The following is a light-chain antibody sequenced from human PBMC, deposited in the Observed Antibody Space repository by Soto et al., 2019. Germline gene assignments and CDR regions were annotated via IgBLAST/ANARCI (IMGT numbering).Light chain of an antibody. V-gene: IGKV3D-15*01. CDR1: QRISTN. J-gene: IGKJ5*01. CDR2: GAS. CDR3: QQYNNWPFIT. Sequence: EIVLTQAPATLSVSAGESATLSCRSSQRISTNLAWYQHKRGQAPRLLIYGASTRATGIPARFSGSGSGTEFTLTISSLQSEDFAVYYCQQYNNWPFITLGQGTRLEI.